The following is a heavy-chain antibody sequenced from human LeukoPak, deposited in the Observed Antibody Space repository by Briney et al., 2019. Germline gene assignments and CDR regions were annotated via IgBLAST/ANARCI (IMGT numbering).Heavy chain of an antibody. J-gene: IGHJ6*03. CDR3: ARGVSGAYYYYYMDV. V-gene: IGHV1-18*01. CDR1: GYTFTSYG. D-gene: IGHD1-26*01. Sequence: GASVKVSCKASGYTFTSYGISWVRQAPGQGLEWMGWISAYNGNTNYAQKFQGRVTMTRDTSISTAYMELSSLRSDDSAVYYCARGVSGAYYYYYMDVWGKGTTVTVSS. CDR2: ISAYNGNT.